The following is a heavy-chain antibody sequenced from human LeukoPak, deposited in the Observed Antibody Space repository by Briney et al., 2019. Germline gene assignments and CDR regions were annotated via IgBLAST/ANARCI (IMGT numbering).Heavy chain of an antibody. CDR2: ISGSGGST. V-gene: IGHV3-23*01. Sequence: PGGSLRLSCATSGFTFSSYAMSWVRQAPGRGLEWVSAISGSGGSTYYPDSVKGRFTLSRDNSNNTLYLQMNSLGAEDTAVYYCAKVLNSGSHYYFDYWGQGTLVTVSS. D-gene: IGHD5-12*01. CDR1: GFTFSSYA. CDR3: AKVLNSGSHYYFDY. J-gene: IGHJ4*02.